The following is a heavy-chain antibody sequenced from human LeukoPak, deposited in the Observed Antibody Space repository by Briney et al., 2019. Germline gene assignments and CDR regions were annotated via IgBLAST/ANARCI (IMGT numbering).Heavy chain of an antibody. CDR3: AREPSTVTTHYLDY. CDR2: IYYSGST. Sequence: SQTLSLTCTVSGGSISSGDYYWSWIRQPPGTGLEWIGYIYYSGSTYYNPSLKSRVTISVDTSKNQFSLKLSSVTAADTAVYYCAREPSTVTTHYLDYWGQGTLVTVSS. J-gene: IGHJ4*02. D-gene: IGHD4-17*01. CDR1: GGSISSGDYY. V-gene: IGHV4-30-4*01.